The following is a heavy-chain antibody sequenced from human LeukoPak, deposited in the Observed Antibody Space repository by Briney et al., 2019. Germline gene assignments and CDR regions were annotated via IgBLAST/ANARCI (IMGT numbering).Heavy chain of an antibody. CDR2: IYYSGST. CDR1: GGSISSSSYY. J-gene: IGHJ4*02. CDR3: SRQGYYDILTGYYTFDY. D-gene: IGHD3-9*01. Sequence: PSETLSLTCTVSGGSISSSSYYWGWIRQPPGKGLEWIGSIYYSGSTYYNPSLKSRVTISVDASNEQFSLKLSSVTAAAADEYYCSRQGYYDILTGYYTFDYWGQGTLVTVSS. V-gene: IGHV4-39*01.